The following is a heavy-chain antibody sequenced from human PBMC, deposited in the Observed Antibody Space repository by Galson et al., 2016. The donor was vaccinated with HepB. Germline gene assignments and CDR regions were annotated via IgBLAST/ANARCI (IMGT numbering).Heavy chain of an antibody. CDR1: GYTLNELS. Sequence: SVKVSCKVSGYTLNELSMHWVRQAPGKGLEWMGGFDPEHGETIYAQKFQGRVTMTEDTSTETAYMELRSLRVEDTAVYYCARDTGVNTREDAFDIWGQGTMVTVSS. CDR3: ARDTGVNTREDAFDI. V-gene: IGHV1-24*01. D-gene: IGHD7-27*01. CDR2: FDPEHGET. J-gene: IGHJ3*02.